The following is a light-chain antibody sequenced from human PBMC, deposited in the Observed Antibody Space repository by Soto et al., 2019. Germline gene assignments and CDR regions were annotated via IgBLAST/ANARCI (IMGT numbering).Light chain of an antibody. CDR1: QKVSTY. J-gene: IGKJ3*01. V-gene: IGKV3-11*01. Sequence: IALTQSPATLSLSPGERATLSCRASQKVSTYLASYQQKTDQAPWLLIYDASNRATGMPARFSGSGSGTDFTLMISSLGPEDFAVYYYQQRTNWFSCGPGTNVDI. CDR3: QQRTNWFS. CDR2: DAS.